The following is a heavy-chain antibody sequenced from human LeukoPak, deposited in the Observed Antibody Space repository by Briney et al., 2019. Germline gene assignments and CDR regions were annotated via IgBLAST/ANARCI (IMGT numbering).Heavy chain of an antibody. D-gene: IGHD3-10*02. Sequence: GGSLRLSCAASGFTFSSYAMSWVRQAPGKGLEWVSAISGSDGTTYYADSVKGRFTISRDNAKNSLYLQMNSLRAEDTAVYYCARDGITMIGGVWGKGTTVTISS. V-gene: IGHV3-23*01. CDR3: ARDGITMIGGV. CDR2: ISGSDGTT. J-gene: IGHJ6*04. CDR1: GFTFSSYA.